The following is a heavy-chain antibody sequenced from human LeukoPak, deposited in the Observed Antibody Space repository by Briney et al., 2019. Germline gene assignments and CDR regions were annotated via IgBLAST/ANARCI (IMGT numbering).Heavy chain of an antibody. CDR1: GGSISSSHYF. V-gene: IGHV4-39*01. J-gene: IGHJ4*02. CDR3: ARLTSAMLAFDY. CDR2: IYDSGST. D-gene: IGHD2-2*01. Sequence: PSETLSLTCTVSGGSISSSHYFWGWIRQPPGKGLEWIGNIYDSGSTDYNPSLTSRVTISEDTSKNQFSLKVRSVTAADTAVYYCARLTSAMLAFDYWGQGTLSPSPQ.